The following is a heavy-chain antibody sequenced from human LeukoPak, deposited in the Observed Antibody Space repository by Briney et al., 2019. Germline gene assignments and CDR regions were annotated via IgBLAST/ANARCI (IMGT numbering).Heavy chain of an antibody. CDR1: GFTFSSYS. CDR3: ARVGRGMGALYYFDY. J-gene: IGHJ4*02. Sequence: PGGSLRLSCAASGFTFSSYSMNWVRQAPGKGLEWVSSISSSSSYIYYADSVKGRFTISRDNAKNSLYLQMNSLRAEDTAVYYCARVGRGMGALYYFDYWGQGTLVTVSS. D-gene: IGHD1-26*01. CDR2: ISSSSSYI. V-gene: IGHV3-21*01.